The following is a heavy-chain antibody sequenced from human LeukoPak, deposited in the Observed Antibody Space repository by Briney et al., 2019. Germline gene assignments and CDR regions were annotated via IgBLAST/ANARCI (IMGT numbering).Heavy chain of an antibody. CDR3: ARGASITGKNRWLDP. CDR2: INPNSGGT. D-gene: IGHD1-20*01. CDR1: GYTFTGYY. V-gene: IGHV1-2*02. J-gene: IGHJ5*02. Sequence: ASVKVSCKASGYTFTGYYMHWVRQAPGQGLEWMGWINPNSGGTNYAQKFQGRVTMTRDTSISTAYTELSRLRSDDTAVYYCARGASITGKNRWLDPWGQGTLVTVSS.